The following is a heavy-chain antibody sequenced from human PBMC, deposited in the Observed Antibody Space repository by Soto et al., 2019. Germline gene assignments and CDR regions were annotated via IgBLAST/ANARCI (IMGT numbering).Heavy chain of an antibody. V-gene: IGHV3-23*01. Sequence: EVQLLESGGGLVQPGGSLRLSCAASGFTFSNYAMSWVRQAPGKGLEWVSSISGSGSTKYYPDPVKGRFTISRDNSKNTLYLQMNSLRTEDTAVYYCAKKGLINGHGDDFYYDLDVWGQGTTVTASS. CDR2: ISGSGSTK. J-gene: IGHJ6*02. D-gene: IGHD2-21*02. CDR3: AKKGLINGHGDDFYYDLDV. CDR1: GFTFSNYA.